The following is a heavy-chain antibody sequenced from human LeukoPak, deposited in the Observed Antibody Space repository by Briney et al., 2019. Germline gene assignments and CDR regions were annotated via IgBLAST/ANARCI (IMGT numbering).Heavy chain of an antibody. Sequence: ASVKVSCKASGYTFTSYGISWVRQAPGQGLEWMGWISAYNGNTNYAQKLQGRVTMTTDTSTSTAYMELRSLRSDDTAVYYCARLNVDTAMVPIAYWGQGTLVTVSS. CDR1: GYTFTSYG. D-gene: IGHD5-18*01. J-gene: IGHJ4*02. CDR2: ISAYNGNT. V-gene: IGHV1-18*01. CDR3: ARLNVDTAMVPIAY.